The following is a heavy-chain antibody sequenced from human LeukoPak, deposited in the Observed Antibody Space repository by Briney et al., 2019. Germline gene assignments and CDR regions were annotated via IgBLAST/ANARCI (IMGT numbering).Heavy chain of an antibody. CDR3: ARDLYGSWIGS. D-gene: IGHD3-10*01. CDR1: GFTVSSNY. Sequence: GGSLRLSCAASGFTVSSNYMSWVRQAPGKGLEWVSVIYSGGTTYYADSVKGRFTISRDNSKNTLYLQMNSLRAEDTAVYYCARDLYGSWIGSWGQGTLVTVSS. J-gene: IGHJ5*02. CDR2: IYSGGTT. V-gene: IGHV3-53*01.